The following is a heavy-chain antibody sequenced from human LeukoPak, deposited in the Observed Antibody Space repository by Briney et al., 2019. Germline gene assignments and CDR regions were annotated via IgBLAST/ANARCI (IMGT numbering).Heavy chain of an antibody. Sequence: GGSLRLSCAASGFTFSSYSMNWVRQAPGKGLEWVSSISSSSSYIYYADSVKGRFTISRDNAKNSLNLQMNSLRVEDTAVYYCARDRDWNSGFDYWGQGTLVTVSS. V-gene: IGHV3-21*01. CDR2: ISSSSSYI. CDR1: GFTFSSYS. D-gene: IGHD1-7*01. CDR3: ARDRDWNSGFDY. J-gene: IGHJ4*02.